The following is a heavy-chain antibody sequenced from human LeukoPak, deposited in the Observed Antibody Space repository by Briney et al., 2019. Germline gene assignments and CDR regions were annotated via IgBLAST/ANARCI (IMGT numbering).Heavy chain of an antibody. CDR1: GGYISSGYY. CDR3: ARLGNYGAMGY. D-gene: IGHD4-17*01. V-gene: IGHV4-38-2*02. J-gene: IGHJ4*02. CDR2: IYHSGST. Sequence: MSSETLSLTCTVSGGYISSGYYWGWIRQPPGKGLEWIGSIYHSGSTNYNPSLKSRVTISVDTSKNQFSLKLSSVTAADTAVYYCARLGNYGAMGYWGQGTLVTVSS.